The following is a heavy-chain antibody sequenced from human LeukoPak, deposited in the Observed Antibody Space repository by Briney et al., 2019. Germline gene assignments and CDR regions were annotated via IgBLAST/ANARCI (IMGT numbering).Heavy chain of an antibody. J-gene: IGHJ3*02. CDR3: AREGSYLDAFDI. CDR2: RNQDGSEK. V-gene: IGHV3-7*01. Sequence: GGSLRLSCAAPGFTFSNYWMSWVRQAPGEGLEWVANRNQDGSEKYYVDSVKGRFTISRDNAKNSLYLQMKSLRAEDTAVYYCAREGSYLDAFDIWGQGTMVTVSS. D-gene: IGHD1-26*01. CDR1: GFTFSNYW.